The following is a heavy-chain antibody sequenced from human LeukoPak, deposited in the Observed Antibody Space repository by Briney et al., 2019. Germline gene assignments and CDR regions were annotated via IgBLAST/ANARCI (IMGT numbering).Heavy chain of an antibody. V-gene: IGHV4-30-4*01. CDR2: IYYSGST. J-gene: IGHJ6*02. Sequence: SETLSLTCTVSGGSISSGDYHWSWIRQPPGKGLEWIGYIYYSGSTYYNPSLKSRVTISVDTSKNQFSLKLSSVTAADTAVYYCARERYYDSSGFSSYYYGMDVWGQGTTVTVSS. CDR1: GGSISSGDYH. D-gene: IGHD3-22*01. CDR3: ARERYYDSSGFSSYYYGMDV.